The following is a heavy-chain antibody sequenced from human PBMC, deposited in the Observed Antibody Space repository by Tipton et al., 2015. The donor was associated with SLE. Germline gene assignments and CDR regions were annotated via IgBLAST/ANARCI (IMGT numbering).Heavy chain of an antibody. V-gene: IGHV4-59*11. CDR2: IYYSGST. J-gene: IGHJ4*02. CDR3: ARVEGDGYFDY. Sequence: TLSLTCTVSGGSISSHYWSWIRQPPGKGLEWIGYIYYSGSTNYNPSLKSRVTISVDTSKNQFSLKLSSVTAAGTAVDYCARVEGDGYFDYWGQGTLVTVSS. D-gene: IGHD3-10*01. CDR1: GGSISSHY.